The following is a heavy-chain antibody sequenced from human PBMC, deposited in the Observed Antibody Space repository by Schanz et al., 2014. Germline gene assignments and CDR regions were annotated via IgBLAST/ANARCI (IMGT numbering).Heavy chain of an antibody. D-gene: IGHD1-1*01. CDR2: ISGSGGST. CDR1: GFAFSSFA. Sequence: EVQLMESGGGLVKPGGSLRLSCVASGFAFSSFAMTWVRQAPGRGLEWVIVISGSGGSTYYADSVRGRFTMSRDNAKNSVFLQMNSLRAEDTAVYYCARGRVLESWGQGTLVTVSS. CDR3: ARGRVLES. J-gene: IGHJ5*02. V-gene: IGHV3-23*01.